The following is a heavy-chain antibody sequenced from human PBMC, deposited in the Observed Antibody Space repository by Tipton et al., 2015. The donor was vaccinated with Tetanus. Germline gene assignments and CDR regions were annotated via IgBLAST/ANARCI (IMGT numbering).Heavy chain of an antibody. V-gene: IGHV1-46*02. Sequence: QLVQSGPEVKKPGSSVKVSCKSSGGPFYKHGIDWVRQAPGQGLEWMGIINPSGGSTSYAQKFQGRVTMTRDTSTSTVYMELSSLRSEDTAVYYCARGPTVTTAHYYYGMDVWGQGTTVTVSS. CDR1: GGPFYKHG. CDR2: INPSGGST. D-gene: IGHD4-11*01. J-gene: IGHJ6*02. CDR3: ARGPTVTTAHYYYGMDV.